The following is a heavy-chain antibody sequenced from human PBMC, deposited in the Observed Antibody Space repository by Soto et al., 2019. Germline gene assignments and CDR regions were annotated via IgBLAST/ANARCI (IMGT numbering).Heavy chain of an antibody. CDR2: IYYSGGT. Sequence: QVQLQESGPGRLKPSQTLSLTCTVSGDSISGDYYWSWIRQSPGKGLEWMGHIYYSGGTFYNPYLKSRLTMSIDTCRGQFSLKLTSVTAADTAVYYCARVQRGDYYPGFDYWGQGTLVTVSS. CDR3: ARVQRGDYYPGFDY. J-gene: IGHJ4*02. D-gene: IGHD4-17*01. CDR1: GDSISGDYY. V-gene: IGHV4-30-4*01.